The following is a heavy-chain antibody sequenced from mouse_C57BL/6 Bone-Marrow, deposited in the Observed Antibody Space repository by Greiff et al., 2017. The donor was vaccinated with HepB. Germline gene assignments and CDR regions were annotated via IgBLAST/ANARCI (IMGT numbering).Heavy chain of an antibody. J-gene: IGHJ3*01. CDR3: AGGQLRLPFAY. CDR2: IDPSDSET. V-gene: IGHV1-52*01. D-gene: IGHD3-2*02. Sequence: VQLQQPGAELVRPGSSVKLSCKASGYTFTSYWMHWVKQRPIQGLEWIGNIDPSDSETHYNQKFKDKATLTVDKSSSTAYMQLSSLTSEDSAVYYCAGGQLRLPFAYWGQGTLVTVSA. CDR1: GYTFTSYW.